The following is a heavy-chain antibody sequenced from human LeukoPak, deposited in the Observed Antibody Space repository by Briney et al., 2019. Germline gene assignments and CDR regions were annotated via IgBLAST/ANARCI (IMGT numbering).Heavy chain of an antibody. Sequence: SETLSLTCAVYGGSFSGYYWSWIRQPPGKGLEWIGYIYHSGSTYYNPSLKSRVTISVDRSKNQFSLKLSSVTAADTAVYYCARGGVPAAIYWFDPWGQGTLVTVSS. D-gene: IGHD2-2*01. J-gene: IGHJ5*02. CDR1: GGSFSGYY. V-gene: IGHV4-34*01. CDR3: ARGGVPAAIYWFDP. CDR2: IYHSGST.